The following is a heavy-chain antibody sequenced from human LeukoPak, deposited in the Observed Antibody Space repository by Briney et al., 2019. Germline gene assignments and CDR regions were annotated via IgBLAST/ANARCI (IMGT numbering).Heavy chain of an antibody. V-gene: IGHV1-69*05. CDR1: GGTFSSNA. Sequence: AAVKVSCKASGGTFSSNAISWVRQAPGQGLEWMGGIIPTFGTANYAQKFQGRVTITTDESTSTAYMELSSLRSEDTAVYYCARGPYYYDSSGYYYSYYYYYMDVWGKGTTVTVSS. CDR2: IIPTFGTA. J-gene: IGHJ6*03. CDR3: ARGPYYYDSSGYYYSYYYYYMDV. D-gene: IGHD3-22*01.